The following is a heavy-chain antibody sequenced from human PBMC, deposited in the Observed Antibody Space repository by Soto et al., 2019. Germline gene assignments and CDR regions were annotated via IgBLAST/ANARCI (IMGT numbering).Heavy chain of an antibody. J-gene: IGHJ4*02. CDR3: AKDSKATYYYGSGSYNGYFDY. V-gene: IGHV3-30*18. CDR1: GFTFSSYG. D-gene: IGHD3-10*01. CDR2: ISYDGSNK. Sequence: ESGGGVVQPGRSLRLSCAASGFTFSSYGMHWVRQAPGKGLEWVAVISYDGSNKYYADSVKGRFTISRDNSKNTLYLQMNSLRAEDTAVYYCAKDSKATYYYGSGSYNGYFDYWGQGTLVTVSS.